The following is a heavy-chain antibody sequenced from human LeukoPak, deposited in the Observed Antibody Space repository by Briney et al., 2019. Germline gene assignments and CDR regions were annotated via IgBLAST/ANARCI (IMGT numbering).Heavy chain of an antibody. V-gene: IGHV3-21*01. Sequence: GGSLRLSCAASGFTFSSYSMNWVRQAPGKGLEWVSSISSSSSYIYYADSVKGRFTISRDNAKNSLYLQMNSLRAEDTAVYYCARVLDNYYDSSGYSWSGYWGQGTLVTVSS. CDR2: ISSSSSYI. CDR3: ARVLDNYYDSSGYSWSGY. J-gene: IGHJ4*02. CDR1: GFTFSSYS. D-gene: IGHD3-22*01.